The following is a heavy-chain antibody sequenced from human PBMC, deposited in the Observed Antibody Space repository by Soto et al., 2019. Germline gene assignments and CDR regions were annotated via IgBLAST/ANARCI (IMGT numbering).Heavy chain of an antibody. CDR2: IYYSGST. CDR1: VGSISSSSYY. D-gene: IGHD6-6*01. V-gene: IGHV4-39*01. Sequence: SETLSLTCTVSVGSISSSSYYWGWILQPPGKGLEWIGSIYYSGSTHYNPSLKSRVTISVDTSKNQFSLKLSSVAAADTAVYYCARMNYSSSSRRGLNWFDPWGQGTLVTVSS. CDR3: ARMNYSSSSRRGLNWFDP. J-gene: IGHJ5*02.